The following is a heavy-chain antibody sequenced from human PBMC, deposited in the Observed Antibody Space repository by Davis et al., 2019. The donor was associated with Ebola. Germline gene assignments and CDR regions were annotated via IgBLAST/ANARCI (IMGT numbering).Heavy chain of an antibody. CDR1: GFMFGNYW. Sequence: GGSLRLSCAASGFMFGNYWMTWVRQAPGKGLEWVANIKQDGSEKYYVDSVKGRFTISRDNAKNSLYLQMNILRVDDTARYYCAREHQDLWASGHFDYWGPGALVTVSS. J-gene: IGHJ4*02. CDR3: AREHQDLWASGHFDY. D-gene: IGHD2/OR15-2a*01. V-gene: IGHV3-7*01. CDR2: IKQDGSEK.